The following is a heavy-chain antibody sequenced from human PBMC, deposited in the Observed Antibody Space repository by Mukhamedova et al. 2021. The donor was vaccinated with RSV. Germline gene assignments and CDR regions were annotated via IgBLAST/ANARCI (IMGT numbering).Heavy chain of an antibody. Sequence: IRQPPGKGLEWIGSIYYSGSTYYNPSLKSRVTISVDTSKNQFSLKLSSVTAADTAVYYGARLYQADYWGQGTLVTVSS. CDR2: IYYSGST. J-gene: IGHJ4*02. D-gene: IGHD2-2*01. CDR3: ARLYQADY. V-gene: IGHV4-39*01.